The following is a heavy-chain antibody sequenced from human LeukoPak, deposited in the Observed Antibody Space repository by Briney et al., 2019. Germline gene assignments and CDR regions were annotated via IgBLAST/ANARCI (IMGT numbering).Heavy chain of an antibody. D-gene: IGHD2-2*01. CDR3: ASLLGYCSSTSCSNWFDP. V-gene: IGHV4-34*01. J-gene: IGHJ5*02. CDR2: INHSGST. CDR1: GGSVSGYY. Sequence: PSETPSLTCAVYGGSVSGYYWSWGRQPPRKGLERIGEINHSGSTNYNPSLKSRVTISVDTSKNQFSLKLSSVTAADTAVYYCASLLGYCSSTSCSNWFDPWGQGTLVTVSS.